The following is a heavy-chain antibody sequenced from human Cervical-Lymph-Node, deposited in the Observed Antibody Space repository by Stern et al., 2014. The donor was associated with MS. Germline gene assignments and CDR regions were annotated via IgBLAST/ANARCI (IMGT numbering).Heavy chain of an antibody. J-gene: IGHJ6*02. CDR3: ATPSTVTVGGMDV. Sequence: QVQLVQSGAEVKKPGSSVKVSCTASGGTFSTQAINLVRQAPGQGLEWVGGIIPIFGTPNHAQKLQDRVTITADESTSTAYMDLSSLRSEDTAVYYCATPSTVTVGGMDVWGQGTTVTVSS. D-gene: IGHD4-17*01. CDR2: IIPIFGTP. V-gene: IGHV1-69*01. CDR1: GGTFSTQA.